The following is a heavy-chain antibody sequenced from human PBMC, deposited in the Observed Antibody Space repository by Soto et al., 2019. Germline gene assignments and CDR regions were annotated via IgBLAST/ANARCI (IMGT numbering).Heavy chain of an antibody. V-gene: IGHV4-59*08. J-gene: IGHJ3*02. CDR2: FYYSGST. Sequence: SETLSLTCTVSGGSISSYYWSWVRQPPGKGLEWIGYFYYSGSTNYNPSLKSRVTISVDTSKNQFSLKLSSVTAADTAVYYCARRWGGTFDIWGQGTMVTVSS. CDR3: ARRWGGTFDI. CDR1: GGSISSYY. D-gene: IGHD3-10*01.